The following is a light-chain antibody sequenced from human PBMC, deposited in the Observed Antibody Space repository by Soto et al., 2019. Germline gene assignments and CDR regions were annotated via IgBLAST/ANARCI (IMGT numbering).Light chain of an antibody. J-gene: IGKJ1*01. V-gene: IGKV1-5*01. CDR3: QQYNSYWT. Sequence: DIQMTQSPSTLSASVGDRVTITCRASQSSSSWLAWYQQKPGKAPKLLIYDASSLESGVPSRFSGSGSGTEFTLTISSLQPDDFATYCCQQYNSYWTFGQGTKVDIK. CDR2: DAS. CDR1: QSSSSW.